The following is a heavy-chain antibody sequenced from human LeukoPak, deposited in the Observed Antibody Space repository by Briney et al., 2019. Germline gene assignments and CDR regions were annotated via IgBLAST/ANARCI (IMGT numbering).Heavy chain of an antibody. CDR3: ATPERGYSGYDFGS. V-gene: IGHV1-2*02. CDR2: INPNSGGT. D-gene: IGHD5-12*01. J-gene: IGHJ4*02. Sequence: GASVKVSCKASGYTFTGYYMHWVRQAPGQGLEWMGWINPNSGGTSYAQKFQGRVTMTRDTSISTAYMELSRLRSDDTAVYYCATPERGYSGYDFGSWGQGTLVTVSS. CDR1: GYTFTGYY.